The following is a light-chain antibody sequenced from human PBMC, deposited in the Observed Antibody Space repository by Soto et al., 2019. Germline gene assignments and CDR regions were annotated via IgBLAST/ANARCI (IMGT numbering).Light chain of an antibody. J-gene: IGLJ2*01. CDR2: DVS. V-gene: IGLV2-14*03. CDR3: ASYTTGRIRV. Sequence: QSALTQPASVSACPGQSITISCTGTSSDIGAYNSVSWYQQHPGEAPQLIIYDVSYRPSGISSRFSGSKSGNTASLTVSGLQADDDADYYCASYTTGRIRVFGGGTKLTVL. CDR1: SSDIGAYNS.